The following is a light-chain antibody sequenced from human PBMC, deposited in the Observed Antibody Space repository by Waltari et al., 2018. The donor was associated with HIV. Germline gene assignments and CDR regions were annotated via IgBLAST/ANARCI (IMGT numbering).Light chain of an antibody. CDR2: AAS. CDR1: QSVSSTY. CDR3: QKYGGSWT. Sequence: EYLFMPSPSPQSLSPRERAPLSCRTSQSVSSTYLAWYQVKPGQSPRLLIYAASSRATGIPDRFSGSGSGTDFTLTISRLEPEDSALYYCQKYGGSWTFGQGTKVEIK. V-gene: IGKV3-20*01. J-gene: IGKJ1*01.